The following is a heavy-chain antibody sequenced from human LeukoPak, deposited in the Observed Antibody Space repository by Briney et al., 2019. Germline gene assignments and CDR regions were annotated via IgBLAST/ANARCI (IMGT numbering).Heavy chain of an antibody. CDR2: INPSGGST. CDR3: ARDGKAVAGRTRGYYFDY. D-gene: IGHD6-19*01. J-gene: IGHJ4*02. CDR1: GYTFTSYY. Sequence: ASVKVSCKASGYTFTSYYMHWVRQAPGQGLEWMGIINPSGGSTSHAQKFQGRVTMTRDTSTSTVYMELSSLRSEDTAVYYCARDGKAVAGRTRGYYFDYWGQGTLVTVSS. V-gene: IGHV1-46*01.